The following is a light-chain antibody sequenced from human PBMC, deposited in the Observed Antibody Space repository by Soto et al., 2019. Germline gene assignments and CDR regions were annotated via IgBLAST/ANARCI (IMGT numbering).Light chain of an antibody. CDR3: QNYDISLFA. CDR2: GAS. V-gene: IGKV3-20*01. J-gene: IGKJ3*01. Sequence: EIALTQSPGTLSVSPGERATLSCRASQSVSSNLAWYQQKPGQAPRLLIYGASSRATGIPDRFSGSGFGTDFTLTISRLEPEDFAVYYCQNYDISLFAFGPGTKVDIK. CDR1: QSVSSN.